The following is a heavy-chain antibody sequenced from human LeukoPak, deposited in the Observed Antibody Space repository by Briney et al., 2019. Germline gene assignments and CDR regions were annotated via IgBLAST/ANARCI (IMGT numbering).Heavy chain of an antibody. D-gene: IGHD3-22*01. CDR3: ARHLSTYYYDSSGYFLGDAFDI. CDR1: GGSISSSSYC. CDR2: IYYSWST. J-gene: IGHJ3*02. V-gene: IGHV4-39*01. Sequence: SDTLSPTRTVSGGSISSSSYCSGWIRQPPGKGLEWIGSIYYSWSTCYNPSLKSRVTISVDTSKNQFSLKLSSVTAADTAVYYCARHLSTYYYDSSGYFLGDAFDIWGQGTMVTVSS.